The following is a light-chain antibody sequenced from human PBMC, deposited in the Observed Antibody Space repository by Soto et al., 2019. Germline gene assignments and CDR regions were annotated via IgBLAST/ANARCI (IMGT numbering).Light chain of an antibody. CDR3: QQRKYWPPLT. Sequence: EVVLTQSPDTLSLSPGERATLSCRTSHSVDIYLAWYQQKPGHAPRLLIYDSYNRVTGIPTRFSGSGSGTDFTLTISSLEPEDSAVYYCQQRKYWPPLTFGGGTKVEIK. J-gene: IGKJ4*01. V-gene: IGKV3-11*01. CDR2: DSY. CDR1: HSVDIY.